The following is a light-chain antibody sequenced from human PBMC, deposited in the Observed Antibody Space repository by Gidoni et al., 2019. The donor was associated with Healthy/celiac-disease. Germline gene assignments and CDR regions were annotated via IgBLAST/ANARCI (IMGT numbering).Light chain of an antibody. CDR1: QSVSSY. V-gene: IGKV3-11*01. Sequence: EIVLTQPPATLSLSPGERATLSCRASQSVSSYLAWYQQKPGQAPRLLIYDASNRATGIPARFSGSGSGTDFTLTISSLEPEDFAVDYCQQRSNWPPTFGQXTKLEIK. J-gene: IGKJ2*01. CDR2: DAS. CDR3: QQRSNWPPT.